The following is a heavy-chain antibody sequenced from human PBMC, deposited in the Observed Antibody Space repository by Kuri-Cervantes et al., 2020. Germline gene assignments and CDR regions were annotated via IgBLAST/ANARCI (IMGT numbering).Heavy chain of an antibody. CDR1: GHTFITCG. CDR2: SNGGNGNT. Sequence: ASVKVSCKASGHTFITCGICSMSQAPGQGPEWVWWSNGGNGNTKSSRDLQGRVTIKRETPASTAYMELRSLRSDDTAVYYCAGDLGALRYFDWCPFDYWGQGTLVTVSS. V-gene: IGHV1-3*02. CDR3: AGDLGALRYFDWCPFDY. D-gene: IGHD3-9*01. J-gene: IGHJ4*02.